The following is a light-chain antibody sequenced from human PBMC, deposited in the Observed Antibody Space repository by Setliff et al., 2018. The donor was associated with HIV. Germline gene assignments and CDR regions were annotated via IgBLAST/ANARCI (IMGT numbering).Light chain of an antibody. CDR3: SSYTSSSTLYV. CDR1: SSDVGGYKY. CDR2: DVT. V-gene: IGLV2-14*03. Sequence: HSALAQPASVSGSPGQSITISCTGTSSDVGGYKYVSWYQQHPGKAPKLMIYDVTHRPSGVSDRFSGSKSGNTAPLTISGVQAEDEADYYCSSYTSSSTLYVFGRGTKV. J-gene: IGLJ1*01.